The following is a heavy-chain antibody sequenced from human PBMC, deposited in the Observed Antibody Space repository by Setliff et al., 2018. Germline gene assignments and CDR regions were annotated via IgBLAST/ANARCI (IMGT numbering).Heavy chain of an antibody. CDR3: ARDQGQGIAVYLNDAFDI. J-gene: IGHJ3*02. CDR2: ISSSGSTI. Sequence: GGSLRLSCAASGFTFSDYYMSWIRQAPGKGLEWVSYISSSGSTIYYADPVKGRFTISRDNAKNSLYLQMNSLRAEDTAVYYCARDQGQGIAVYLNDAFDIWGQGTMVTVSS. D-gene: IGHD6-13*01. CDR1: GFTFSDYY. V-gene: IGHV3-11*01.